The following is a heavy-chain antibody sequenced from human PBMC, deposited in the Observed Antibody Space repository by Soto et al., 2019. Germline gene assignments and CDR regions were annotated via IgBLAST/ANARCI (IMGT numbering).Heavy chain of an antibody. CDR1: GYSFTTYW. CDR2: IYPGDSDT. CDR3: ARHLRVGAIDAFDI. Sequence: PGESLKISCQASGYSFTTYWIGWVRQMPGKGLEWMGIIYPGDSDTRYSPSFQGQVTISVDKSISTAYLQWSSLKASDIAMYYCARHLRVGAIDAFDIWGQGTMVTVSS. D-gene: IGHD1-26*01. V-gene: IGHV5-51*01. J-gene: IGHJ3*02.